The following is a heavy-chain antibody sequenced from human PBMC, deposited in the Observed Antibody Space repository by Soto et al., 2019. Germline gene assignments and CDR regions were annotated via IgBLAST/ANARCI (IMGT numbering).Heavy chain of an antibody. J-gene: IGHJ3*02. CDR3: AKAVLPIDAFDI. D-gene: IGHD1-20*01. V-gene: IGHV3-23*01. CDR2: ISGSGGST. CDR1: GFTFSIYA. Sequence: GSLRLSCAASGFTFSIYAMSWVRQAPGKGLEWVSAISGSGGSTYYADSVKGRFTISRDNSKNTLYLQMNGLRAEDTAVYYCAKAVLPIDAFDIWGQGTMVTVSS.